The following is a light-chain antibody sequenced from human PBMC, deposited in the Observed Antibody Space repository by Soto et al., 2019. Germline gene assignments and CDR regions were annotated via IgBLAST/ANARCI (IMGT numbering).Light chain of an antibody. J-gene: IGKJ1*01. CDR1: QSVSSNS. CDR2: NAF. CDR3: QQYGTSPPTT. V-gene: IGKV3-20*01. Sequence: EIVLTQSPGTLSLSPGERATLSCRASQSVSSNSLAWYQQKPGQAPRLLIFNAFNRATAIPDRFSGSGSGTDFTLTISRMEPEDFAVYYCQQYGTSPPTTCGQGTKVEIK.